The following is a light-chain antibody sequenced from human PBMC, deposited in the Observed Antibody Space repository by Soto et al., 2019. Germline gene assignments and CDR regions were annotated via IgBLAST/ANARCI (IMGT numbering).Light chain of an antibody. J-gene: IGKJ3*01. CDR1: QGIRNY. CDR3: KKYSSVPV. Sequence: DIQMTQSPTSLSASVGDRVTITCRASQGIRNYVAWYQQIPGKAPKLLIYAAPTLQSRVPSRFSGSGSGTDFTLTSNGPQPEDVATYSCKKYSSVPVFGPGTKVEIK. CDR2: AAP. V-gene: IGKV1-27*01.